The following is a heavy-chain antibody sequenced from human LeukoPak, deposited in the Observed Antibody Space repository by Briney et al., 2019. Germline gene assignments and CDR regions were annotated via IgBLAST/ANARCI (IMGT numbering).Heavy chain of an antibody. CDR3: AKDQASSGWYYDY. D-gene: IGHD6-19*01. Sequence: GGSLRLSCAGSGFTFSSYGMLWVRQAPGKGLEWVAVISYDGSDKYYADSVKGRFTISRDNSKNTLYLQMNTLRAEDTAVYYCAKDQASSGWYYDYWGQGALVTVSS. CDR2: ISYDGSDK. J-gene: IGHJ4*02. V-gene: IGHV3-30*18. CDR1: GFTFSSYG.